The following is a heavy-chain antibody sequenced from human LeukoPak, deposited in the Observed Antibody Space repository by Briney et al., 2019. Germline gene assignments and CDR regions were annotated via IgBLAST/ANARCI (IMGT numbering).Heavy chain of an antibody. CDR3: ATDFYDST. CDR1: GFTFGKYW. J-gene: IGHJ5*02. CDR2: IRSNSDGGTI. D-gene: IGHD3-22*01. Sequence: GGSLRLSCVASGFTFGKYWMSWVRQAPGKGLEWVGRIRSNSDGGTIDYAAPVKGRFTLSRDDSKTTLYLQMNSLQTEDTAVYYCATDFYDSTWGQGTLVTVSS. V-gene: IGHV3-15*01.